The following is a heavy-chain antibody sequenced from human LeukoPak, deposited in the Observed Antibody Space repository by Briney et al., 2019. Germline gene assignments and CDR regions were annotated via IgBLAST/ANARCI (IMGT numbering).Heavy chain of an antibody. V-gene: IGHV3-48*03. Sequence: PGGSLRLSCAASGFTFSHYWMTWVRQAPGKGLEWVSSISRSGSDIHYADSVKGRFAISRDNAKNSLYLQMNSLTAEDTAVYYCARDLAYDYNYFYYGLDVWGQGTTVTVSS. D-gene: IGHD5-24*01. CDR1: GFTFSHYW. J-gene: IGHJ6*02. CDR2: ISRSGSDI. CDR3: ARDLAYDYNYFYYGLDV.